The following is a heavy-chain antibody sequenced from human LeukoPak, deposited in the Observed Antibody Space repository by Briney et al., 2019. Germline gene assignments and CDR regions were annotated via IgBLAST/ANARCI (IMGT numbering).Heavy chain of an antibody. CDR1: GFSFSTYG. Sequence: PGTSLRLSYAASGFSFSTYGMHWVLQAPDKGLEWVAVIGKDGRNKNNADAVRGRFTISRDNSKNTLYLQMDSLRAEDTAVYYCARDSITADNSLDYWGRGTLVTVSS. D-gene: IGHD7-27*01. CDR3: ARDSITADNSLDY. J-gene: IGHJ4*02. V-gene: IGHV3-33*08. CDR2: IGKDGRNK.